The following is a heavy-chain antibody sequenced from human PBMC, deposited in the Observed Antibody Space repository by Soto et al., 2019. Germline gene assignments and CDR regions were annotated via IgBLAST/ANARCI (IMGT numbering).Heavy chain of an antibody. CDR1: DYPFTSYG. J-gene: IGHJ4*02. CDR2: SVANSGNT. D-gene: IGHD3-10*01. V-gene: IGHV1-18*01. CDR3: ARVAGYGSGNRFFDN. Sequence: QGQLVQSGPEVTKPGASVKVSCKTSDYPFTSYGLSWVRQAAGQGLEWMGWSVANSGNTIYAQKFQGRLTIYTDRSTNTGYMELRSLTSDDSALYYCARVAGYGSGNRFFDNWGQGTLVTVS.